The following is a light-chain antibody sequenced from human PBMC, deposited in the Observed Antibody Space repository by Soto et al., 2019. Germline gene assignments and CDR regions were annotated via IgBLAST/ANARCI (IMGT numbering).Light chain of an antibody. J-gene: IGKJ4*01. CDR2: GAS. CDR1: QSVSRN. CDR3: QQYNTWPPFLT. Sequence: EIVLTQYPAALSVSPGERATLSCRASQSVSRNLAWYQQKPGQAPRLLIYGASTRATGIPARFSSGGSGTEFTLTISSLQSEDFAVYYCQQYNTWPPFLTFGGGTKVEIK. V-gene: IGKV3-15*01.